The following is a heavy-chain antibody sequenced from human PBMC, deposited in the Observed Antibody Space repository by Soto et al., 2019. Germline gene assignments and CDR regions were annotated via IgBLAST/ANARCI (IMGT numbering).Heavy chain of an antibody. CDR2: INAGNGNT. CDR1: GYTFTSYA. CDR3: ARDRNNWIAMMGY. J-gene: IGHJ4*02. D-gene: IGHD1-1*01. Sequence: GASVKVSCKASGYTFTSYAMHWVRQAPGQRLEWMGWINAGNGNTKYSQKFQGRVTITRDTSASTAYMELSSLRSEDTAVYYCARDRNNWIAMMGYWGEGTLVNVSS. V-gene: IGHV1-3*01.